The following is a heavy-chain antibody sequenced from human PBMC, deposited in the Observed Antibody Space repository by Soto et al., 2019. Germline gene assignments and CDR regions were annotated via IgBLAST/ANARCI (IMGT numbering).Heavy chain of an antibody. CDR2: ISAYNGNT. Sequence: GPSVKVTCMASGYTFTSYGISWVRQAPGQGLEWMGWISAYNGNTNYAQKLQGRVTMTTDTSTSTAYMELRSLRSDDTAVYYCARSRGIVVAENWFDPWGQGTLVTVSS. J-gene: IGHJ5*02. CDR3: ARSRGIVVAENWFDP. D-gene: IGHD2-2*01. CDR1: GYTFTSYG. V-gene: IGHV1-18*04.